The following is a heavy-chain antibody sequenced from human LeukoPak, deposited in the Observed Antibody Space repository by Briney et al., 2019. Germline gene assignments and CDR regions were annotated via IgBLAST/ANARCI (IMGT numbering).Heavy chain of an antibody. Sequence: SETLSLTCTVSGGSISSSSYYWGWLRQPPGQGLEWIGSIYYSGSTYYNPSLKSRVTISVDTSKNPFSLKLSSVSAADTAVYYCARLMYPVYSSGWYFDNWGQGTRVTVSS. J-gene: IGHJ4*02. CDR1: GGSISSSSYY. V-gene: IGHV4-39*01. CDR2: IYYSGST. CDR3: ARLMYPVYSSGWYFDN. D-gene: IGHD6-19*01.